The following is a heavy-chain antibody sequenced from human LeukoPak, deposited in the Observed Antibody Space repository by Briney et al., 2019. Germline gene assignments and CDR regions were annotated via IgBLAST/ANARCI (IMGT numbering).Heavy chain of an antibody. Sequence: ASVKVSCKASGYTFTSYYMHWVRQAPGQGLEWMGWINPNSGGTNYAQKFQGRVTMTRDTSISTAYMELSRLRSDDTAVYYCARASGWYWNYYYYYMDVWGKGTTVTVSS. D-gene: IGHD6-19*01. J-gene: IGHJ6*03. CDR3: ARASGWYWNYYYYYMDV. CDR2: INPNSGGT. CDR1: GYTFTSYY. V-gene: IGHV1-2*02.